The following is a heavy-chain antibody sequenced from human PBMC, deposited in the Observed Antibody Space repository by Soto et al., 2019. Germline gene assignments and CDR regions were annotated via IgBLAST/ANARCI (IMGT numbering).Heavy chain of an antibody. J-gene: IGHJ5*02. V-gene: IGHV3-48*02. CDR3: VREEAPFP. CDR2: ISGGSSTV. CDR1: GFNFNTYT. Sequence: GGSLRLSCIGSGFNFNTYTMNWVRQAPGKGLEWISYISGGSSTVYYADSVKGRFTVSRDNARKSLYLEMKNLRDEDTAVYYCVREEAPFPWGQGTVVTVSS.